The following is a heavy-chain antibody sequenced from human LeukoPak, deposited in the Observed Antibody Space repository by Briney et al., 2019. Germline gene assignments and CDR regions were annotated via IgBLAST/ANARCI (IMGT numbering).Heavy chain of an antibody. Sequence: PGGSLRLSCAASGFTVSSNYMSWVRQAPGKGLEWVSVIYSGGSRYYADSVKGRFAISRDNAKNSLYLQMNSLRAEDTALYHCARAATERGGSSPGNYWGQGTLVTVSS. V-gene: IGHV3-53*01. D-gene: IGHD2-15*01. J-gene: IGHJ4*02. CDR1: GFTVSSNY. CDR2: IYSGGSR. CDR3: ARAATERGGSSPGNY.